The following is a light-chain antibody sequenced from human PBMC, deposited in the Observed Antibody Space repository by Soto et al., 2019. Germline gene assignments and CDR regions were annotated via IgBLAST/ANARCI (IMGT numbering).Light chain of an antibody. CDR1: QSVSSSY. CDR3: QQYNNWPPIT. V-gene: IGKV3-20*01. CDR2: GAS. Sequence: EIVMTQSPATLSVSPGERATLSCRASQSVSSSYLAWYQQKPGQAPRLLIYGASSRATGIPDRFRGSGSGTDFTLTISRLEPEDFAVYYCQQYNNWPPITFGQGTRLEIK. J-gene: IGKJ5*01.